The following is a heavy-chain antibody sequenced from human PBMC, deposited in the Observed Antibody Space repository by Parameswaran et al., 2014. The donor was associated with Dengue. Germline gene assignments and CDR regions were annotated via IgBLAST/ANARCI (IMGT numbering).Heavy chain of an antibody. CDR2: INYNGTT. CDR3: ASHLLVPVSIPWDS. D-gene: IGHD6-6*01. Sequence: WIRQPPGKGLDWIGSINYNGTTYYNPSLKSRVSMSVDTSKNQFSLELSTVTAADTAVFYCASHLLVPVSIPWDSWGQGSLVTVSS. V-gene: IGHV4-39*01. J-gene: IGHJ4*02.